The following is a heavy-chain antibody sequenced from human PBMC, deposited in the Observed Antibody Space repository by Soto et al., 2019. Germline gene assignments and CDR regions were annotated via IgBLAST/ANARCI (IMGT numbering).Heavy chain of an antibody. Sequence: PGGSLRLSCAASGFTFSGSAMHWVRQASGKGLEWVGRIRSKANSYATAYAASVKGRFTISRDDSKNTAYLQMNSLKTEDTAVYYCTRRAVPAARDHYYYYGMDVWGQGTTVTVSS. CDR1: GFTFSGSA. D-gene: IGHD2-2*01. CDR3: TRRAVPAARDHYYYYGMDV. V-gene: IGHV3-73*01. J-gene: IGHJ6*02. CDR2: IRSKANSYAT.